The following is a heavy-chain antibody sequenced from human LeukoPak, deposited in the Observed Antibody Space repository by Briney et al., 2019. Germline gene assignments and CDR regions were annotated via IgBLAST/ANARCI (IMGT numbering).Heavy chain of an antibody. CDR1: GFTFSSYG. CDR2: IWYDGSNK. Sequence: PGGSLRLSCAASGFTFSSYGMHWVRQAPGKGLEWVAGIWYDGSNKYYADSVKGRFTISRDNSKNTLYLQMNSLRAEATAVYYCATLMTKEYYYYGMDVWGQGTTVTVSS. CDR3: ATLMTKEYYYYGMDV. J-gene: IGHJ6*02. V-gene: IGHV3-33*01.